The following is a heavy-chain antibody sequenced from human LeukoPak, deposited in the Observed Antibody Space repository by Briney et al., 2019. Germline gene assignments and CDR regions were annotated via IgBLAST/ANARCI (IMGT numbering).Heavy chain of an antibody. J-gene: IGHJ3*02. V-gene: IGHV4-34*01. CDR3: ARAGYCTGGVCYPDAFNI. CDR1: GGSFSGYY. Sequence: PSETLSLTCAVYGGSFSGYYWSWIRQPPGKGLEWIGEINHSGSTNYNPSLKSRVTISVDTSKNQFSLKLSSVTAADTAVCYCARAGYCTGGVCYPDAFNIWGQGTMVTVSS. D-gene: IGHD2-8*02. CDR2: INHSGST.